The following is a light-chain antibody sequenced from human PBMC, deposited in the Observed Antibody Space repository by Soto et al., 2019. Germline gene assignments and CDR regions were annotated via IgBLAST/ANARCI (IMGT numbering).Light chain of an antibody. CDR3: QQHNSWL. V-gene: IGKV3-11*01. CDR2: DAS. J-gene: IGKJ4*01. CDR1: QSIGSS. Sequence: EIVLTQSPATLSLSPGERATRSCRASQSIGSSLVWYQQKPGQAPRLLIYDASNRATGIPARFSGSGSGADFTLTIGSLEPEDFAVYYCQQHNSWLFGGGTKVEIK.